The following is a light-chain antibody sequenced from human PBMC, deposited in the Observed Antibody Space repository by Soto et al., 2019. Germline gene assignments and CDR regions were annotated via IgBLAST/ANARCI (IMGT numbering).Light chain of an antibody. CDR2: RNN. J-gene: IGLJ1*01. Sequence: QSVLTRPPSASGTAGRMGSISCSGSSSNIGSNYVYWYQQLPGTAPKLLIYRNNQRPSGVPDRFSGSKSGTSASLAISGLRSEDEADYSCAAWDDSLSAIYVFGTGTKVTVL. CDR1: SSNIGSNY. CDR3: AAWDDSLSAIYV. V-gene: IGLV1-47*01.